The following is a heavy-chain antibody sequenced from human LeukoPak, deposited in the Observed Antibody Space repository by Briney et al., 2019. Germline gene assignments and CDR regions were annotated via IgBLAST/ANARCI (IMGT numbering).Heavy chain of an antibody. CDR2: IYHSGST. CDR3: ASVTAYFSRRRSNDAFDI. CDR1: GYSISSGYY. D-gene: IGHD1-26*01. V-gene: IGHV4-38-2*02. J-gene: IGHJ3*02. Sequence: PSETLSLTCTVSGYSISSGYYWGWIRQPPGKGLEWIGSIYHSGSTYYNPSLKSRVTISVDTSKNQFSLKLSSVTAADTAVYYCASVTAYFSRRRSNDAFDIWGQGTMVTVSS.